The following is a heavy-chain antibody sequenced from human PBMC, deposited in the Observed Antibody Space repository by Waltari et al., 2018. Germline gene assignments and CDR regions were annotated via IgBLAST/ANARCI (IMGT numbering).Heavy chain of an antibody. CDR2: INADGNRP. J-gene: IGHJ4*02. CDR1: GSTFSSYW. CDR3: ARARWLDY. Sequence: DVQLVESGVGLAQPGGSLRLSCAASGSTFSSYWMYWVRQVPGKGMMWGSQINADGNRPNYADSVRGRFTISRDNAKDTLYLQMNSLRVEDTGVYYCARARWLDYWGQGTLVTVSS. V-gene: IGHV3-74*01. D-gene: IGHD2-15*01.